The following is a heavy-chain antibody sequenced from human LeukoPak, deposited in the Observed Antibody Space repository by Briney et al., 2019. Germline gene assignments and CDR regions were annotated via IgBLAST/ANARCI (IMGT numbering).Heavy chain of an antibody. CDR3: AAQGVFSHGGY. CDR2: IYSGGST. D-gene: IGHD3-16*01. CDR1: GFTASNNY. V-gene: IGHV3-53*01. Sequence: PGGSLRLSCAASGFTASNNYMSWVRQAPGKGLEWVSVIYSGGSTYYTDSVKGRFTISRDTSKNTLYLQMNSLRAEDTAVYYCAAQGVFSHGGYWGQGTLVTVSS. J-gene: IGHJ4*02.